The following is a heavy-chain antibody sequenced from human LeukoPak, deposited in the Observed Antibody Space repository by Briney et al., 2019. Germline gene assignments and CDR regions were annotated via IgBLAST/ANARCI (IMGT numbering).Heavy chain of an antibody. D-gene: IGHD6-6*01. Sequence: GGSPRLSCAVSGFTVSSNYMIWVRQALGRGLEWVSLIYSGGSTDYADSVKGRFTISRDNSKNTVDLQMNSLRPEDTAVYYCARLDSSSHHLPDWGQGALVTVSS. CDR3: ARLDSSSHHLPD. J-gene: IGHJ4*02. CDR1: GFTVSSNY. V-gene: IGHV3-66*02. CDR2: IYSGGST.